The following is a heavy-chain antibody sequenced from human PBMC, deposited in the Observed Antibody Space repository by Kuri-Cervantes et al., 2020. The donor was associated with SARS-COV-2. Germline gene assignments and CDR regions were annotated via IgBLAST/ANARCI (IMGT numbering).Heavy chain of an antibody. D-gene: IGHD3-3*01. CDR2: INSDGSST. J-gene: IGHJ4*02. CDR3: ARDIVTVDYDFWSGYYGLSYFDY. CDR1: GFTFSSYW. V-gene: IGHV3-74*01. Sequence: GESLKISCAASGFTFSSYWMHWVRQAPGKGLVWVSRINSDGSSTSYADSVKGRFTISRDNAKNTLYLQMNSLRAEDTAVYYCARDIVTVDYDFWSGYYGLSYFDYWGQGTLVTVSS.